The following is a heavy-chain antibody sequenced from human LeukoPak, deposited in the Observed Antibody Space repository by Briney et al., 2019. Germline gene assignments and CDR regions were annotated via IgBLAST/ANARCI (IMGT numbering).Heavy chain of an antibody. Sequence: GGSLRLSCAASGFTYSSYAMSWVRQAPGKGLEWVAAISGSGGSTYYADSVKGRFTISRDNSKNTLYLQMNSLRAEDTAVYYCAKCGYFDRLSDYWGQGTLVTVSS. J-gene: IGHJ4*02. CDR1: GFTYSSYA. V-gene: IGHV3-23*01. CDR3: AKCGYFDRLSDY. D-gene: IGHD3-9*01. CDR2: ISGSGGST.